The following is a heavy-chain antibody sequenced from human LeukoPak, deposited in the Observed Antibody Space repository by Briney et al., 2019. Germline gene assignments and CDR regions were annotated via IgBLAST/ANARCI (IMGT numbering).Heavy chain of an antibody. J-gene: IGHJ4*02. CDR2: ITASGTAM. CDR1: GFTFSGYS. Sequence: GGSLRLSCTASGFTFSGYSMNWIRQAPGKGLEWVSHITASGTAMFYADSVKGRFTISRDNAKNSLYLQMNSLRDEDTAVYYCASSGSYRFDYWGQGTLVTVSS. V-gene: IGHV3-48*02. D-gene: IGHD1-26*01. CDR3: ASSGSYRFDY.